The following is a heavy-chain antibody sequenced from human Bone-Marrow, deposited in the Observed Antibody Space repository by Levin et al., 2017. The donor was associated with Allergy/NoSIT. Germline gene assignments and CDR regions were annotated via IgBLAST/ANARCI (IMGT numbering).Heavy chain of an antibody. CDR1: GFTVNTYA. V-gene: IGHV3-23*01. D-gene: IGHD6-19*01. J-gene: IGHJ4*02. CDR2: ISGSGGGT. Sequence: GASVKVSCAASGFTVNTYALSWVRQAPGKGLEWVSGISGSGGGTKYANSVKGRFTISTDNSANTLYLQMNSLRAEDTATYYCAKALSGGYVFDYWGQGTQVTVSS. CDR3: AKALSGGYVFDY.